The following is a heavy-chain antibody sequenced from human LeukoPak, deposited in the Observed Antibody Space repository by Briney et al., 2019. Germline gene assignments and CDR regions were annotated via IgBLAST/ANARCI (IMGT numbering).Heavy chain of an antibody. V-gene: IGHV4-59*11. Sequence: PSETLSLTCAVSDDSFSGRYWTWIRQPPGKGLEWIGYISYIGSTNYNPSLKSRVTISIDTSRNQFSLRLSSVTAADTAVYYCARDLVTVTKGFDIWGQGTMVSVSS. D-gene: IGHD4-17*01. CDR1: DDSFSGRY. CDR3: ARDLVTVTKGFDI. J-gene: IGHJ3*02. CDR2: ISYIGST.